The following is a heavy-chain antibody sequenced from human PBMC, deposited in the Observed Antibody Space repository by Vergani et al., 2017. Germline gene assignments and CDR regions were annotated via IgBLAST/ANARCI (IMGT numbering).Heavy chain of an antibody. J-gene: IGHJ4*02. Sequence: EVQRLESGGGWVQPGGSLRLSCAASGVTFSSYTMTWVRQAPGKGLEWVSAISGSGGSTYYADSVKGRFTISRDNSKNTLYLQMNSLRAEDTAIFYCAKSIRIVVQAAYFDYWGQGTLVTVSS. CDR1: GVTFSSYT. V-gene: IGHV3-23*01. D-gene: IGHD2-2*01. CDR3: AKSIRIVVQAAYFDY. CDR2: ISGSGGST.